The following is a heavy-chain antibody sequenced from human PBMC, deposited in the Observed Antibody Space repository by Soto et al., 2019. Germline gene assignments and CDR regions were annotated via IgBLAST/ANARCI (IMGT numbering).Heavy chain of an antibody. J-gene: IGHJ6*03. V-gene: IGHV4-31*03. CDR1: GGSISRGGYY. D-gene: IGHD5-12*01. Sequence: QVQLQESGPGLVKPSQTLSLTCTVSGGSISRGGYYWSWIRQHPGKGLAWIGYIYYRGGTYYNPSIKSRVTISVDTSENQFSLRLSSVTAADTAVYYCARKDSGYADYMDVWGKGTTVTVSS. CDR3: ARKDSGYADYMDV. CDR2: IYYRGGT.